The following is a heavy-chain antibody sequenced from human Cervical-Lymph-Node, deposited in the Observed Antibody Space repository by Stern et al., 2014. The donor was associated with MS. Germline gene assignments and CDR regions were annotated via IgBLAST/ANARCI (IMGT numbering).Heavy chain of an antibody. V-gene: IGHV1-69*15. Sequence: VQLAQSGAEVKKPASSVKVSCKASGGTFSRDAISWVRQAPGQGLEWMGMIIPMFETANYAQKFPGRVTITADEYATTSYMELISLRSDDTAMYYCARDIALTTKYYFDSWGQGTLVTVSS. CDR2: IIPMFETA. CDR1: GGTFSRDA. D-gene: IGHD4-11*01. CDR3: ARDIALTTKYYFDS. J-gene: IGHJ4*02.